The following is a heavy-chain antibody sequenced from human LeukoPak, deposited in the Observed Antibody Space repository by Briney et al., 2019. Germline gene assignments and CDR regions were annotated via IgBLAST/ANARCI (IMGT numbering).Heavy chain of an antibody. CDR3: ARFTYTTRPSDV. Sequence: SETLSLTCSVSGGSISGYYWGWIRQPPGRTLEWIGYIHSSGGTNYNPSLQSRVTMSVDTSMNQFSLRLSSVTAADTAVYYCARFTYTTRPSDVWGKGTTVTVSS. J-gene: IGHJ6*04. V-gene: IGHV4-4*09. CDR2: IHSSGGT. D-gene: IGHD3-16*01. CDR1: GGSISGYY.